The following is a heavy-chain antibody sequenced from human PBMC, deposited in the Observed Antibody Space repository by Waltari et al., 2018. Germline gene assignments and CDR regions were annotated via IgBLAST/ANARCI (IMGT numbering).Heavy chain of an antibody. Sequence: QVQLQESGPGLVKPSETLSLTCAVSGYSISSGYYWGWIRQPPGKGLEWIGSIYHSGSTYYNPSLKSRVTRSVDTSKNQFALKLSSVTAADTAVYYCARDQIAATAFDIWGQGTMVTVSS. CDR3: ARDQIAATAFDI. V-gene: IGHV4-38-2*02. J-gene: IGHJ3*02. D-gene: IGHD6-6*01. CDR1: GYSISSGYY. CDR2: IYHSGST.